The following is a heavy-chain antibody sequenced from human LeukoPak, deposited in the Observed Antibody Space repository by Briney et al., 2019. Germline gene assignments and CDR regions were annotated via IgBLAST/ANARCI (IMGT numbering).Heavy chain of an antibody. J-gene: IGHJ5*02. CDR2: IGSSSTYI. D-gene: IGHD6-13*01. Sequence: PGGSLRLSCAASGFTFSSYTMNWVRQAPGKGLEWVSSIGSSSTYIYQADSVQGRFTISRDNAKNSLYLQMNSLRAEDTAVYYCAKTAAAGISWFDTWGQGTLVTVSS. CDR1: GFTFSSYT. CDR3: AKTAAAGISWFDT. V-gene: IGHV3-21*01.